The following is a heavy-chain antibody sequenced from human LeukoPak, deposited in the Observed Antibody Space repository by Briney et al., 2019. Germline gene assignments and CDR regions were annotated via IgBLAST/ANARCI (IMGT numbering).Heavy chain of an antibody. J-gene: IGHJ4*02. V-gene: IGHV4-30-4*01. Sequence: SETLSLTCSVSGGSISRSDHYWSWIRQPPGKGLEWIGNIYYNGITYYNPSLKSRVTMSVDTSQNQFSLKLSSVTATDTAVYYCARGNSGSFYGLFDYWGQGTLVTVSS. CDR1: GGSISRSDHY. CDR3: ARGNSGSFYGLFDY. CDR2: IYYNGIT. D-gene: IGHD1-26*01.